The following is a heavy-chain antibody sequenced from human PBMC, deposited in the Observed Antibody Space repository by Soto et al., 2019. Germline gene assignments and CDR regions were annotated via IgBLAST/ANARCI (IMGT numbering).Heavy chain of an antibody. Sequence: SVKVSCDASCYTFTSYGISWVRQAPVQGLEWMGWISAYNGNTNYSQKLQGRVTMTTDTSTSTAYMELRSLRSDDTAVYYCARDLGSSWYPSYYYGMDVWGQGTTVTVSS. CDR1: CYTFTSYG. D-gene: IGHD6-13*01. V-gene: IGHV1-18*04. J-gene: IGHJ6*02. CDR3: ARDLGSSWYPSYYYGMDV. CDR2: ISAYNGNT.